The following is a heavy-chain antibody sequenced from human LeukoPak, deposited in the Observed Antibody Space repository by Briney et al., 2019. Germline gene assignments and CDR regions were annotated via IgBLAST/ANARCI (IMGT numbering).Heavy chain of an antibody. D-gene: IGHD6-19*01. CDR2: IYYSGST. CDR1: GGSISSYY. V-gene: IGHV4-59*08. CDR3: ARLDSSGWYGAN. J-gene: IGHJ4*02. Sequence: KPSETLSLTCTVSGGSISSYYWSWIRQPPGKGLEWIGYIYYSGSTNYNPSLKSRVTISVDTSKNQFSLKLSSVTAADTAVYYCARLDSSGWYGANWGQGTLVTVSS.